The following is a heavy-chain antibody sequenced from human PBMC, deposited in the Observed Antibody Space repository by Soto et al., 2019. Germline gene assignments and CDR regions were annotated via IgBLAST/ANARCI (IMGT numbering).Heavy chain of an antibody. CDR2: TNPNSGGA. CDR3: ARLRYCSGGNCYGDY. CDR1: GYTFTGYY. Sequence: AASVKVSCKASGYTFTGYYKHWVRQAPGQGLEWIRWTNPNSGGANSAQMFQGRVTLTRDTSISTAYLQWSSLEASDTAMYYCARLRYCSGGNCYGDYWGQGTLVTVSS. V-gene: IGHV1-2*02. D-gene: IGHD2-15*01. J-gene: IGHJ4*02.